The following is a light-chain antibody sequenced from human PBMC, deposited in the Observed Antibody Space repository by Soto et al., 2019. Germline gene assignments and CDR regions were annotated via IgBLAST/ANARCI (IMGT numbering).Light chain of an antibody. V-gene: IGKV1-5*03. CDR1: QTISSW. Sequence: DIPITPSPSTRSGSVGARVPITCRASQTISSWLAWYQQKPGKAPKLLIYKASTLKSGVPSRFSGSGSGTEFTLTISDLEPAAFGLYYCQQRLKWPPGFGQGTKVDIK. CDR2: KAS. J-gene: IGKJ1*01. CDR3: QQRLKWPPG.